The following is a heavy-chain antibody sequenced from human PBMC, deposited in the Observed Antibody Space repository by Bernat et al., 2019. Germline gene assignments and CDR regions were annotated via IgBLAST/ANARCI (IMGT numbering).Heavy chain of an antibody. CDR2: FDPEDGET. J-gene: IGHJ4*02. CDR1: GYTLTELS. D-gene: IGHD3-22*01. CDR3: ATRLGLSYYDSSGYPISGFDY. Sequence: QVQLVQSGAEVKKPGASVKVSCKVSGYTLTELSMHWVRQAPGKGLEWMGGFDPEDGETIYAQKFQGRVTMTEDTSTDTAYMELSSLRSEDTAVYDCATRLGLSYYDSSGYPISGFDYWGQGTLVTVSS. V-gene: IGHV1-24*01.